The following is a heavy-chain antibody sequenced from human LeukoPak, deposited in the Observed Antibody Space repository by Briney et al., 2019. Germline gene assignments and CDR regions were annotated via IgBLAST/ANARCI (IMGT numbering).Heavy chain of an antibody. CDR1: GFTFSNAW. CDR3: TTFPSGFDI. CDR2: IKSKNDGGTT. J-gene: IGHJ3*02. D-gene: IGHD3-3*01. Sequence: PGGSLRLSCTASGFTFSNAWMSWVRQAPGKGLEWVGRIKSKNDGGTTDYAAPVKGRVTISRDDSKNTLYLQMNSLKTEDTAVYYCTTFPSGFDIWGQGAMGTVSS. V-gene: IGHV3-15*05.